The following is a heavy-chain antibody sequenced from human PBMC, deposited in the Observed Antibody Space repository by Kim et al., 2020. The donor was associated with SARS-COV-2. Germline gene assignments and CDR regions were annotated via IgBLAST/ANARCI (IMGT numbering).Heavy chain of an antibody. D-gene: IGHD2-21*02. J-gene: IGHJ4*02. CDR3: ARDKGVVVTASVLFDY. Sequence: ASVKVSCKASGYTFTSYGISWVRQAPGQGLEWMGWISAYNGNTNYAQKLQGRVTMTTDTSTSTAYMELRSLRSDDTAVYYCARDKGVVVTASVLFDYWGQGTLVTVSS. CDR1: GYTFTSYG. V-gene: IGHV1-18*04. CDR2: ISAYNGNT.